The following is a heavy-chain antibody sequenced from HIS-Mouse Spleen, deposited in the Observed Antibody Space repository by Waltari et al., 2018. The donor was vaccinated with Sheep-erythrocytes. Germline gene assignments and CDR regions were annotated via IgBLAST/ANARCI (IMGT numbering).Heavy chain of an antibody. CDR1: GYTFTGYY. V-gene: IGHV1-2*02. J-gene: IGHJ4*02. Sequence: QVQLVQSGAEVKKPGASVKVSCKASGYTFTGYYMHWVRQAPGQGLEGMGGIHPHSDGTNYAQKFQGRVTMTSDTSISTAYMELSRLRSDDTAVYYCARGYITMIDYWGQGTLVTVSS. D-gene: IGHD3-22*01. CDR3: ARGYITMIDY. CDR2: IHPHSDGT.